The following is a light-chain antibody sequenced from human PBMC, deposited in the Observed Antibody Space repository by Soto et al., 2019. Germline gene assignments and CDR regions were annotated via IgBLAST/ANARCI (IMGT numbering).Light chain of an antibody. CDR1: QSISRS. CDR2: ATS. CDR3: QQSYRTPYT. Sequence: DIQMTQSPSSLSASVGDRVTITCRASQSISRSLIWYQQKPGKAPKILIYATSSLQSGVPSRFSGSGSGTDFTLTISSLQPEDFATYYSQQSYRTPYTFGQGTKLEIK. J-gene: IGKJ2*01. V-gene: IGKV1-39*01.